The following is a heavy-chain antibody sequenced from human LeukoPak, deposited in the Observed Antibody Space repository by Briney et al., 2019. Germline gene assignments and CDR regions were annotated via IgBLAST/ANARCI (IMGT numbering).Heavy chain of an antibody. Sequence: GGSLRLSCAASGFTFSSYAMSWVREALGKGLEWVSVISGSGGRTYYADSVKGRFTISRDNSKNTLYLQMNSLRAEDTAVYYCAKSGSYLPNAFDIWGQGTMVTVSS. D-gene: IGHD1-26*01. J-gene: IGHJ3*02. CDR1: GFTFSSYA. CDR3: AKSGSYLPNAFDI. CDR2: ISGSGGRT. V-gene: IGHV3-23*01.